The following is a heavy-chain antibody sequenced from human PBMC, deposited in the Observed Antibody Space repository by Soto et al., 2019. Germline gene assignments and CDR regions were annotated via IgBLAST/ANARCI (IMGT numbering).Heavy chain of an antibody. J-gene: IGHJ4*02. D-gene: IGHD5-18*01. CDR2: ISNDGSNK. V-gene: IGHV3-30*03. CDR3: AREDTYGLDYFDY. CDR1: GFTFSSYS. Sequence: GGSLRLSCAASGFTFSSYSMDWVRQAPGKGLEWVAFISNDGSNKYYADSVKGRFTISRDNAKNSLYLQMNSLRAEDTAVYYCAREDTYGLDYFDYWGQGTLVTVSS.